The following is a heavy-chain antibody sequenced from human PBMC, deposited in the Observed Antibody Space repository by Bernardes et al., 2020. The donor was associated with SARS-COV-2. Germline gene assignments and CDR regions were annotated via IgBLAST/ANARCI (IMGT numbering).Heavy chain of an antibody. V-gene: IGHV3-11*03. CDR1: GFTFSDNN. Sequence: GGSLRLSCAASGFTFSDNNMTWVRQAPGKGLEWVSYISRSSIDSNYAETVKGRVTISRENAKNSLNLQMNSLRVEDTAVYYCASVRRIMARGVIEYWGQGTLVTVS. D-gene: IGHD3-10*01. CDR3: ASVRRIMARGVIEY. J-gene: IGHJ4*02. CDR2: ISRSSIDS.